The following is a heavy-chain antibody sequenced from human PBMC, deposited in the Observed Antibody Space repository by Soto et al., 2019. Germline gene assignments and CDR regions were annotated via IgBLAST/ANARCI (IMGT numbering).Heavy chain of an antibody. V-gene: IGHV1-69*13. Sequence: SVKVSCKASGGTFSSYAISWVRQAPGQGLEWMGGIMPIFGTANHAQKFQGRVTITADESTSTAYTELSSLRFEDTAVYYCARDRGRYDSSGYYYDRNAFDIWGQGTMVTVSS. CDR2: IMPIFGTA. CDR3: ARDRGRYDSSGYYYDRNAFDI. CDR1: GGTFSSYA. D-gene: IGHD3-22*01. J-gene: IGHJ3*02.